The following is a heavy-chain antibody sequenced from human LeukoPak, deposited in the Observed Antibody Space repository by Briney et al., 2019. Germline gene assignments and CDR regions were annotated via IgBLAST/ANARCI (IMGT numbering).Heavy chain of an antibody. V-gene: IGHV1-2*02. J-gene: IGHJ4*02. CDR3: ARLAMGGDCFDY. CDR1: GYTFTGYY. CDR2: MNPNSGGT. D-gene: IGHD2-21*01. Sequence: ASVKVSCKASGYTFTGYYMHWVRQAPGQGLEWMGWMNPNSGGTNYAQKFQGRVTVTGDTSISTAYMELSWLRSDDTAVYYCARLAMGGDCFDYWGQGTLVTVSS.